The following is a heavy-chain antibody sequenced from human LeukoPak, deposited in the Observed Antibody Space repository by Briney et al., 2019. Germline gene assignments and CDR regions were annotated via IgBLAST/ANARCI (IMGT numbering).Heavy chain of an antibody. Sequence: GGSLRLSCAASGFTFSSYWMSWVRQAPGKGLEWVANIKQDGSEKYYVDSVKGRNTISRDNAKNSLYLQMNSLRAEDTAVYYCAREAIAANRNYYYYHMDVWGKGTTVTVSS. CDR1: GFTFSSYW. CDR3: AREAIAANRNYYYYHMDV. D-gene: IGHD6-25*01. CDR2: IKQDGSEK. J-gene: IGHJ6*03. V-gene: IGHV3-7*01.